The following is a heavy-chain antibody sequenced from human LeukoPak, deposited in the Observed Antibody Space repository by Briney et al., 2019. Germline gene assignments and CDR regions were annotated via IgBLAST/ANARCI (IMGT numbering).Heavy chain of an antibody. D-gene: IGHD1/OR15-1a*01. V-gene: IGHV3-23*01. Sequence: PGGSLRLSCAASGFTFSSYAMSWVRQAPGKGLEWVSAISGSGVTTYYADSVKGRFTISRDNSKNTLYLQMNSLRAEDTAVYYCAKHANNFYYYYMDVWGKGTTATVSS. CDR2: ISGSGVTT. CDR1: GFTFSSYA. CDR3: AKHANNFYYYYMDV. J-gene: IGHJ6*03.